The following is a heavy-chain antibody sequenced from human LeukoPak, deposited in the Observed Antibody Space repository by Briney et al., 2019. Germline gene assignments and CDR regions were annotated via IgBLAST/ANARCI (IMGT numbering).Heavy chain of an antibody. Sequence: SQTLSLTCTVSGGSISTYYWSWIRQPPGKGLEWIGYVYYSGSTNYNPSLKSRVTISVDTSKNQFSLKLRSVTAADTAVYYCARATGSSSWATWGQGTLVTVSS. CDR2: VYYSGST. CDR1: GGSISTYY. V-gene: IGHV4-59*01. CDR3: ARATGSSSWAT. D-gene: IGHD6-13*01. J-gene: IGHJ5*02.